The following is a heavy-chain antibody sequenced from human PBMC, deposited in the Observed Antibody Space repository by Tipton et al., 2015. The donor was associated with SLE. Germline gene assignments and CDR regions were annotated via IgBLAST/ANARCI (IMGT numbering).Heavy chain of an antibody. D-gene: IGHD6-13*01. Sequence: LRLSCTVSGGSISSSSYYWGWIRQPPGKGLEWIGSIYYSGSTYHNPSLKSRVTISVDTSKNQFSLKLSSVTAADTAVYYCARRRRYSSSWSEVGYFDYWGQGTLVTVSS. CDR3: ARRRRYSSSWSEVGYFDY. V-gene: IGHV4-39*07. CDR1: GGSISSSSYY. CDR2: IYYSGST. J-gene: IGHJ4*02.